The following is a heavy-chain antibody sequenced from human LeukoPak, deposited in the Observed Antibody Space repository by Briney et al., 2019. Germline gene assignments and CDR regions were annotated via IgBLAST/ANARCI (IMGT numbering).Heavy chain of an antibody. CDR3: ARNRRNYYAGVTHYVMDV. CDR2: ISYDGSNK. D-gene: IGHD1-7*01. J-gene: IGHJ6*02. Sequence: GGSLRLSCAASGFTFSSYGMHWVRQAPGKGLEWVAVISYDGSNKYYADSVRGRFTISRDNSKNTLYLQMNSLRAEDTAVYYCARNRRNYYAGVTHYVMDVWGQGTTVTVPS. CDR1: GFTFSSYG. V-gene: IGHV3-30*03.